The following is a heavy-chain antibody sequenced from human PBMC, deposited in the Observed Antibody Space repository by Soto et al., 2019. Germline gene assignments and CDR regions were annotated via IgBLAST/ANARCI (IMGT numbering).Heavy chain of an antibody. V-gene: IGHV3-7*04. CDR2: IKQDGSEK. CDR1: RFTFSSYW. Sequence: EVQLVESGGGLVQPGGSLRLSCAASRFTFSSYWMSWVRQAPGKGLEWVANIKQDGSEKYYVDSVKGRFTISRDNAKNSLYLLMNRLRAEDTAMYYCARVDISSSGRGMDVWGQGTTVTVSS. J-gene: IGHJ6*02. D-gene: IGHD6-6*01. CDR3: ARVDISSSGRGMDV.